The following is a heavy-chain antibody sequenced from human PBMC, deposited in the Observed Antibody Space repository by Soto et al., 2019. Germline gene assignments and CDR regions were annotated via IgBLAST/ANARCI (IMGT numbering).Heavy chain of an antibody. J-gene: IGHJ4*02. V-gene: IGHV5-51*01. CDR3: ARRPNHYGPFAY. Sequence: PGESLKISCQGSGYSFTNYWIGWVRQMPGKGLEWLGIIYPADSDTRYSPSFEGQVTFSVDKSIGTAYLQWSSLKASDTATYYCARRPNHYGPFAYWGRGTVVTVSS. D-gene: IGHD4-17*01. CDR2: IYPADSDT. CDR1: GYSFTNYW.